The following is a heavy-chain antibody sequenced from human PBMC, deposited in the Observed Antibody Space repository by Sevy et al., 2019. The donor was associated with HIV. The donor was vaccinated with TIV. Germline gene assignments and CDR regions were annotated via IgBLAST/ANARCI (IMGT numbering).Heavy chain of an antibody. D-gene: IGHD2-2*01. CDR2: IIPIFGTA. J-gene: IGHJ6*02. CDR3: ARDSRGPAATHYYYGMDV. CDR1: GGTFSSYA. V-gene: IGHV1-69*13. Sequence: ASVKVSCKASGGTFSSYAISWVRQAPGQGLEWMGGIIPIFGTANYAQKFQGRVTITVDESTSTAYMELSSLRSEDTAVYYCARDSRGPAATHYYYGMDVWGQGTTVTVSS.